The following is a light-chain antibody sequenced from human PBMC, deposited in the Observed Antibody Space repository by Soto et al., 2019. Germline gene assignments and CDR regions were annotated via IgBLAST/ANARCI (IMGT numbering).Light chain of an antibody. CDR3: CSYAGSYTS. CDR2: DVS. J-gene: IGLJ1*01. Sequence: QPALTQPRSVSGSPAQSVTISCTGTSSDVGGYNYVSWYQQHPGKAPKLMIYDVSKRPSGVPDRFSGSKSGNTASLTISGLQAEDEADYYCCSYAGSYTSFGTGTKVTVL. V-gene: IGLV2-11*01. CDR1: SSDVGGYNY.